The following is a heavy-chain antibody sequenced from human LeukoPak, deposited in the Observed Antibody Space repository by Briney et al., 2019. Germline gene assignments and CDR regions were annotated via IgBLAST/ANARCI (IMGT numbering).Heavy chain of an antibody. Sequence: ASVKVSCKTSGYTFTNYYIHWVRQAPGQGLEWMGASNPSRGTTSYARKFQGRVTMTRDTSTSTVYMELNSLRSEDTAVYYCARSGDGEDYSGGRCYSDWFDPWGQGTLVTVSS. CDR3: ARSGDGEDYSGGRCYSDWFDP. J-gene: IGHJ5*02. V-gene: IGHV1-46*01. CDR2: SNPSRGTT. D-gene: IGHD2-15*01. CDR1: GYTFTNYY.